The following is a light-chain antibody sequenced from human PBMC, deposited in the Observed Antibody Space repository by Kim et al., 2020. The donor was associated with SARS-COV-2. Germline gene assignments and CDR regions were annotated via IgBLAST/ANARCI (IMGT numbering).Light chain of an antibody. Sequence: DIVMTQSPDSLTVSLGERATINCKSSQSVLYSSNNKNYLAWYQQKPGHPPKLLIYWASTWESGVPDRFSGSGSGTDFTLTISSLQAEDVAVYYCQQYYTTLHTFGQGTKLEIK. CDR3: QQYYTTLHT. J-gene: IGKJ2*01. CDR2: WAS. CDR1: QSVLYSSNNKNY. V-gene: IGKV4-1*01.